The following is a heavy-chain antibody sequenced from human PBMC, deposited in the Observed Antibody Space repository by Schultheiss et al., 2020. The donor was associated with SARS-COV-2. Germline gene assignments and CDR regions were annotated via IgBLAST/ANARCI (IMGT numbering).Heavy chain of an antibody. D-gene: IGHD6-6*01. CDR1: GFTFSSYS. CDR3: ARNAARLITRAQFDY. V-gene: IGHV3-21*04. J-gene: IGHJ4*02. CDR2: ISSSSSYI. Sequence: GGSLRLSCAASGFTFSSYSMNWVRQAPGKGLEWVSSISSSSSYIYYADSVKGRFIISRDDSKNTLYLQMNSLRAEDTAVYYCARNAARLITRAQFDYWGQGTLVTVS.